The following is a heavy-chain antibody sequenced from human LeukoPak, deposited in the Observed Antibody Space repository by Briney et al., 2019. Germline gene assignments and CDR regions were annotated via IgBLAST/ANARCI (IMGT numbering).Heavy chain of an antibody. J-gene: IGHJ4*02. V-gene: IGHV4-34*01. CDR3: ARRPRYARQTYFDY. D-gene: IGHD1-1*01. CDR2: INHSGST. CDR1: GGSFSGYY. Sequence: SETLSLTCAVYGGSFSGYYWSWICQPPGKGLEWIGEINHSGSTNYNPSLKSRVTISVDTSKNQFSLKLSSVTAADTAVYYCARRPRYARQTYFDYWGQGTLVTVSS.